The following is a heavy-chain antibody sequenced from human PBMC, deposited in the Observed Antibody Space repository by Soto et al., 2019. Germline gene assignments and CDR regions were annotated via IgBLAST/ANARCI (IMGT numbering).Heavy chain of an antibody. D-gene: IGHD6-13*01. V-gene: IGHV4-31*11. J-gene: IGHJ5*02. CDR1: GASISSDAYY. CDR2: ISHSGST. Sequence: PSETLSLTCAVSGASISSDAYYWSWIRQHPGKGLEWIGFISHSGSTYYNPSLKSRVTISVDTSKNQFSLKLTSVTAADTAVYYCTRDASRDSSARGWFDPWGPGTLVTVSS. CDR3: TRDASRDSSARGWFDP.